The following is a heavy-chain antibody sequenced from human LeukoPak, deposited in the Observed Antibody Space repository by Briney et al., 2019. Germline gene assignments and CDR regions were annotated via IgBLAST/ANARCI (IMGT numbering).Heavy chain of an antibody. CDR3: AKDLGVVVTLVDY. V-gene: IGHV3-21*04. D-gene: IGHD2-21*02. J-gene: IGHJ4*02. CDR2: ISSSSSYI. Sequence: GGSLRLSCAASGFTFSSYSMNWVRQAPGKGLEWVSSISSSSSYIYYADSVKGRFTISRDNSKNTLYLQMNSLRAEDTAVYYCAKDLGVVVTLVDYWGQGTLVTVSS. CDR1: GFTFSSYS.